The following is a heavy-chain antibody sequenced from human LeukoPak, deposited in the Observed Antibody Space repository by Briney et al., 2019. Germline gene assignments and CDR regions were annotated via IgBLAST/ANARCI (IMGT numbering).Heavy chain of an antibody. CDR2: ISSSGSTI. CDR1: GFTVSGNY. D-gene: IGHD3-22*01. V-gene: IGHV3-11*04. CDR3: ARAGFSPSVYYYDSSGYPNYMDV. Sequence: GGSLRLSCAVSGFTVSGNYMSWVRQAPGKGLEWVSYISSSGSTIYYADSVKGRFTISRDNAKNSLYLQMNSLRAEDTAVYYCARAGFSPSVYYYDSSGYPNYMDVWGKGTTVTVSS. J-gene: IGHJ6*03.